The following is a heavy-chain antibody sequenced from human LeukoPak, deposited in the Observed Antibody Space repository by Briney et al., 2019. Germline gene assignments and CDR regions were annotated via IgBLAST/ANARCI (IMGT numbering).Heavy chain of an antibody. Sequence: GGSLRLSCAASGLTFSSYWMSWVRQAPGEGLEWVANIKQDGSQKYYVDSVRGRFTISRDNAKNSLYLQMNSLRVEDTAVYYCARGEYYYDGGYWGQGTLVTVSS. CDR2: IKQDGSQK. J-gene: IGHJ4*02. CDR1: GLTFSSYW. CDR3: ARGEYYYDGGY. V-gene: IGHV3-7*03. D-gene: IGHD3-22*01.